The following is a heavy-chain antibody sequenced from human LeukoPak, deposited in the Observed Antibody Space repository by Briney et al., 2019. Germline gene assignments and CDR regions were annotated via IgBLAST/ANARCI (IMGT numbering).Heavy chain of an antibody. CDR3: ARGVWGDAFDI. D-gene: IGHD7-27*01. CDR1: GYTFYSHG. V-gene: IGHV1-18*01. CDR2: ISTFTGNT. Sequence: GASVKVSCEASGYTFYSHGVTWVRQAPGQGLEWMGWISTFTGNTNYAQKFQDRVTMTTDTSTSTAYMELRSLRSDDTAMYYCARGVWGDAFDIWGQGTTVTVSS. J-gene: IGHJ3*02.